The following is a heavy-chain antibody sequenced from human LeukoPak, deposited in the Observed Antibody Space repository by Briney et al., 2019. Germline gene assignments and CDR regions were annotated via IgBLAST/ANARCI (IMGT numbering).Heavy chain of an antibody. CDR3: ARGRSFGY. J-gene: IGHJ4*02. V-gene: IGHV4-34*01. CDR1: GGSFSGYY. D-gene: IGHD3-10*01. CDR2: INHSGST. Sequence: SETLSLTCAVYGGSFSGYYWSWIRQPPGKGLEWIGEINHSGSTNYNPSLKSRDTISVDTSKNQFSLKLSSVTAADTAVYYCARGRSFGYWGQGTLVTVSS.